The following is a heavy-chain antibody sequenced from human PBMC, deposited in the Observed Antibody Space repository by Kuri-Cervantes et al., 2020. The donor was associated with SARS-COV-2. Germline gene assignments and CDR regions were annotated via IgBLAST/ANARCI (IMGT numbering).Heavy chain of an antibody. CDR1: GDSVSSNSAA. CDR2: TFYRSKWHN. J-gene: IGHJ4*02. Sequence: SETLSLTCAISGDSVSSNSAAWSWIRQSPSRGLEWLGGTFYRSKWHNDYAVSVKGRITISPDTSKNQFSLRLNSVTPEDTAVYYCAGGSSGRDYWGQGTLVTVSS. V-gene: IGHV6-1*01. CDR3: AGGSSGRDY. D-gene: IGHD6-19*01.